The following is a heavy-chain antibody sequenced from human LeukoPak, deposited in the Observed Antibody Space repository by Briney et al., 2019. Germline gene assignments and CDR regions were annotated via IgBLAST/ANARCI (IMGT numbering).Heavy chain of an antibody. V-gene: IGHV4-59*01. CDR1: GGSISSYY. CDR2: IYYSGST. J-gene: IGHJ4*02. CDR3: ARERKSSGWSGYFDY. D-gene: IGHD6-19*01. Sequence: SETLSLTCTASGGSISSYYWSWIRQPPGQGLEWIGHIYYSGSTNYNPSLKSRVTISVDTSKNQFSLKLSSVTAADTAVYYCARERKSSGWSGYFDYWGQGTLVTVSS.